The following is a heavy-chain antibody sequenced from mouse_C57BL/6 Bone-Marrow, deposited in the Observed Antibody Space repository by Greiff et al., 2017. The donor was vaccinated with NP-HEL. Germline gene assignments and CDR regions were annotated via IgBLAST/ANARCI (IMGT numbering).Heavy chain of an antibody. CDR3: ARRSLMVTTEGDY. CDR1: GYTFTSYW. CDR2: IYPSDSET. Sequence: QVQLQQPGAELVRPGSSVKLSCKASGYTFTSYWMDWVKQRPGQGLEWIGNIYPSDSETHYNQKFKDKATLTVDKSSSTAYMQLSSLTSEDSAVYYCARRSLMVTTEGDYWGQGTTLTVSS. D-gene: IGHD2-2*01. V-gene: IGHV1-61*01. J-gene: IGHJ2*01.